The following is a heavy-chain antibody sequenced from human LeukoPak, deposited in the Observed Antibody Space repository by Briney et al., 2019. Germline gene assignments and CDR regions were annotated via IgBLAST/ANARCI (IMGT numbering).Heavy chain of an antibody. CDR2: IYYSGST. CDR1: GGSISSYY. D-gene: IGHD3-22*01. Sequence: SETLSLTCTVPGGSISSYYWSWIRQPPGKGLEWIGYIYYSGSTNYNPSLKSRVTISVDMSKNQFSLNLSSVTAADTAVYYCARSGDSSGYDYDAFDIWGQGTMVTVSS. V-gene: IGHV4-59*01. J-gene: IGHJ3*02. CDR3: ARSGDSSGYDYDAFDI.